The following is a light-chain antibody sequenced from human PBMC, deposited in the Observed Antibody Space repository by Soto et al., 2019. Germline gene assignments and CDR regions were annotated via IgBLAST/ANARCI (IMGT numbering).Light chain of an antibody. CDR3: QEYNAWPWR. CDR2: GAS. V-gene: IGKV3-15*01. CDR1: QSVNNN. Sequence: ETLMTQSPATLSVSPGERATLSCRASQSVNNNLAWYQQKLGQAPRVLIYGASTRATGIPARFTGSGSGTEFILYITGLQPEVAAVYYGQEYNAWPWRCGQGTKVEFK. J-gene: IGKJ1*01.